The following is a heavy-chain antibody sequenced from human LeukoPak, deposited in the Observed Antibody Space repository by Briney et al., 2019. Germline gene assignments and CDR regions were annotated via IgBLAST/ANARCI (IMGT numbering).Heavy chain of an antibody. Sequence: SETLSLTCAVYGGSFSGYYWSWIRQPPGKGLEWIGEINHSGSTNYNPSLKSRVTISVDTSKNQFSLKLSSVTAADTAVYYCARGNHYYDYVWGSYRPKSAFDIWGQGTMVTVSS. V-gene: IGHV4-34*01. CDR3: ARGNHYYDYVWGSYRPKSAFDI. CDR2: INHSGST. CDR1: GGSFSGYY. J-gene: IGHJ3*02. D-gene: IGHD3-16*02.